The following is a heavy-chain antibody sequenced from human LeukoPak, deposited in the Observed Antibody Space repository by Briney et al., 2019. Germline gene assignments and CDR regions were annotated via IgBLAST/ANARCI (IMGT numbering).Heavy chain of an antibody. Sequence: SQTLSLTCAISGDSVSRDTAGWNWFRQSPSRGLEWLGRTYYRAKWYNDYGISVKSRIIINPDTSKNQFSLQLKSVTPEDTAVYYCARDWRYYFDYWGQGTLVTVSS. CDR2: TYYRAKWYN. CDR3: ARDWRYYFDY. V-gene: IGHV6-1*01. D-gene: IGHD3-3*01. CDR1: GDSVSRDTAG. J-gene: IGHJ4*02.